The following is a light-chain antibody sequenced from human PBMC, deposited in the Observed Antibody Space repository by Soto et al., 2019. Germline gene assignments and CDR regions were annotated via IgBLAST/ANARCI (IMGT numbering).Light chain of an antibody. V-gene: IGKV3-20*01. J-gene: IGKJ2*01. CDR2: GAS. Sequence: ETVLTQSSGTLSLSPGERATLSCRASQSVSSNYLAWYQQKPGQAPRPLIYGASSRATGIPDRFSGSGSGTDFTLTISRLEPEDFAVYYCQHYGSSPYTFGQGTKLEIK. CDR1: QSVSSNY. CDR3: QHYGSSPYT.